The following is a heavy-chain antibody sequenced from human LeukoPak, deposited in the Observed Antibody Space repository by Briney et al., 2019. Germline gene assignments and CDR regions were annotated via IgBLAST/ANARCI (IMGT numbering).Heavy chain of an antibody. CDR1: GFTFSTYA. J-gene: IGHJ4*02. D-gene: IGHD1-1*01. V-gene: IGHV3-23*01. CDR3: AKDQFLGTNDC. CDR2: MSGGGAGT. Sequence: GGSLRLSCAASGFTFSTYAMSWVRQAPGKGLEWVSGMSGGGAGTYYADSVKGRFTISRDNSKNTLYLQMNSLRAEDTAVYYCAKDQFLGTNDCWGQGTLVTVSS.